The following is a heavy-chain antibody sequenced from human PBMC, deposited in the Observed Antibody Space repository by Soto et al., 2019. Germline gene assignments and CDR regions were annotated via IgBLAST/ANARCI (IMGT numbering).Heavy chain of an antibody. CDR2: ISYDGSNK. V-gene: IGHV3-30*18. D-gene: IGHD3-22*01. J-gene: IGHJ4*02. CDR1: GFTFSSYG. CDR3: AKDRDSSGYYEFDY. Sequence: GGSLRLSCAASGFTFSSYGMHWVRQAPGKGLEWVAVISYDGSNKYYADSVKGRFTISRDNSKNTLYLQMNSLRAEDTAVYYCAKDRDSSGYYEFDYWGQGTLVTVSS.